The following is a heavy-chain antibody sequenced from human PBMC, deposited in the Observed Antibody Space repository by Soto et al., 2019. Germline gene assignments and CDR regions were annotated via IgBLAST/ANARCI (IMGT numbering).Heavy chain of an antibody. CDR2: IKQDGSEK. CDR3: ARDRDYDILTGSSFDAFDI. Sequence: PGGSLRLSCAASGFTFSSYSMSWVRQAPGKGLEWVANIKQDGSEKYYVDSVKGRFTISRDNAKNSLYLQMNSLRAEDTAVYYCARDRDYDILTGSSFDAFDIWGQGTMVTVSS. V-gene: IGHV3-7*01. CDR1: GFTFSSYS. J-gene: IGHJ3*02. D-gene: IGHD3-9*01.